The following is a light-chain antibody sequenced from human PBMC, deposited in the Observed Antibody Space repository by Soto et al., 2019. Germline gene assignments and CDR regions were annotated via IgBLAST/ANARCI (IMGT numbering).Light chain of an antibody. CDR3: SSYTSANTWV. J-gene: IGLJ3*02. CDR1: SSDIGGYNF. Sequence: QSALTQPASVSGSPGQSITISCTGSSSDIGGYNFVSWYQQYPGKAPKLMICEVSNRPSGVSDRFSGSKSGNTVSLSISGLQAEDEANYYCSSYTSANTWVFGGGTKVTVL. CDR2: EVS. V-gene: IGLV2-14*01.